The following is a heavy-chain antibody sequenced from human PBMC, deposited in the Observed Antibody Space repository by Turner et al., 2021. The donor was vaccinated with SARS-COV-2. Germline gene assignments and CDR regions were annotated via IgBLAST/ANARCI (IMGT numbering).Heavy chain of an antibody. D-gene: IGHD2-2*01. V-gene: IGHV4-39*01. CDR3: ARHRAYATGRDVFDL. J-gene: IGHJ3*01. CDR2: LSYTGST. CDR1: GDSFSSGGFC. Sequence: QLQLQESGTGLVKSSETLSLTCTVSGDSFSSGGFCWGWFRQPPGKGLEWIATLSYTGSTYYKPSLKNRVAISVDTSKNQCSLKLSSVTAADTAVYYCARHRAYATGRDVFDLWGQGTLVTVSS.